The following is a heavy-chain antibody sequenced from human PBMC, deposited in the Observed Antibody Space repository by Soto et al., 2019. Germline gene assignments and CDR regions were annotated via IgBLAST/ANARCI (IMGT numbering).Heavy chain of an antibody. J-gene: IGHJ6*02. V-gene: IGHV1-69*13. D-gene: IGHD1-1*01. Sequence: VQLVQSGAEVKKPGSSVKVSCKASGGTFTNYAFSWVRQAPGQGLEWLGGIIPIFGTADYAQKFQGRVTITADEPTSTAHMELSSLRSDDTAGYYCGSWLKEGGIGGNYYYGMDVWGQGTTVTVSS. CDR3: GSWLKEGGIGGNYYYGMDV. CDR2: IIPIFGTA. CDR1: GGTFTNYA.